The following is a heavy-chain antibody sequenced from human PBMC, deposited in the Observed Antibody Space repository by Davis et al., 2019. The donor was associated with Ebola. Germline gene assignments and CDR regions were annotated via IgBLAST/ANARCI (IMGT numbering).Heavy chain of an antibody. CDR1: GGSVTCGSYY. CDR2: IYYTGST. D-gene: IGHD2-8*02. Sequence: SETLSLTCNVPGGSVTCGSYYRSWIRQPPGKGLEWIVYIYYTGSTSYNPSLKSRLTISVDTSQNQFSLKLSSVTAADTAVYYCARVNIVLVVYRYRPGFYGMDVWGQGTTVTVSS. CDR3: ARVNIVLVVYRYRPGFYGMDV. J-gene: IGHJ6*02. V-gene: IGHV4-61*01.